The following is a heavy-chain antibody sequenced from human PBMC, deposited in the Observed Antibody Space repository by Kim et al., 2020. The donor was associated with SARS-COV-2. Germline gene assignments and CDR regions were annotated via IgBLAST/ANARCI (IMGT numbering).Heavy chain of an antibody. J-gene: IGHJ3*02. D-gene: IGHD3-10*01. Sequence: SVGGRYTISRDNAKNSLYLQMNSVRADDTAVYYCARDRSYSYGSGSYAFDIWGQGTMVTVSS. V-gene: IGHV3-21*01. CDR3: ARDRSYSYGSGSYAFDI.